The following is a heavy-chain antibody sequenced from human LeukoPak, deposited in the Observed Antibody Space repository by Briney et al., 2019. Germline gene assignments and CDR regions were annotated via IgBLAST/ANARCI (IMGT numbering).Heavy chain of an antibody. CDR3: ARATSSYGSGREAFDI. V-gene: IGHV3-21*01. D-gene: IGHD3-10*01. Sequence: KSGGSLRLSCAASGFTFSSYSMNWVRQAPGKGLEWVSSISSSSSYIYYADSVKGRFTISRDNAKNSLYLQMNSLRAEDTAVYYCARATSSYGSGREAFDIWGQGTMVTVSS. CDR1: GFTFSSYS. CDR2: ISSSSSYI. J-gene: IGHJ3*02.